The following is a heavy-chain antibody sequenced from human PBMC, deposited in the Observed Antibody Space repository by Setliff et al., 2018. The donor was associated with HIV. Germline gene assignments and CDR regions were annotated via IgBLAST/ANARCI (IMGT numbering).Heavy chain of an antibody. V-gene: IGHV2-5*01. CDR3: AYSGRQLRGPYFDC. J-gene: IGHJ4*02. CDR2: IYWNNNK. Sequence: SGPTLVNPTPPLTLTCTFSGLSLSTSGVGVGWIRQSPGKALEWLAFIYWNNNKHYSTSLKIRLTVTKDTSKNRVVFTMTNMDPVDTATYYCAYSGRQLRGPYFDCWGQGTPVTVSS. CDR1: GLSLSTSGVG. D-gene: IGHD1-1*01.